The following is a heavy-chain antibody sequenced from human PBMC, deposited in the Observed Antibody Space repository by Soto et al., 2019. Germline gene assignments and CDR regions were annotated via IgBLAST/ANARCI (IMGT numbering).Heavy chain of an antibody. V-gene: IGHV3-23*01. CDR1: GFTFSSYA. J-gene: IGHJ1*01. D-gene: IGHD6-19*01. CDR3: AKAPDPLQSSGWRYYAEYFQH. Sequence: SGGSLRLSCAASGFTFSSYAMSWVRQAPGKGLEWVSAISGSGGSTYYADSVKGRFTISRDNSKNTLYLQMNSLRAEDTAVYYCAKAPDPLQSSGWRYYAEYFQHWGQGTLVTSPQ. CDR2: ISGSGGST.